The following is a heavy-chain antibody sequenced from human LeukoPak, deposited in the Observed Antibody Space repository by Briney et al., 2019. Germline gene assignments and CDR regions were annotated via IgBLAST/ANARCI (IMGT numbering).Heavy chain of an antibody. CDR1: GYTFTSYG. CDR2: ISAYNGNT. CDR3: ARGVGPPRRSNWRYYFDY. J-gene: IGHJ4*02. Sequence: PGASVKVSCKASGYTFTSYGISWVRQAPGQGLEWMGWISAYNGNTNYAQKLQGRVTMTTDTSTSTAYMELSSLRSEDTAVYYCARGVGPPRRSNWRYYFDYWGQGTLVTVSS. D-gene: IGHD1-20*01. V-gene: IGHV1-18*01.